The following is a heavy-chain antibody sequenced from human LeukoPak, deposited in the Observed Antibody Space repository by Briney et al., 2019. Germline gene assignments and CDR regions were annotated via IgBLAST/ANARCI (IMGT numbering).Heavy chain of an antibody. Sequence: SETLSLTCTVSGGSISNYYWSWIRQPPGKGLEWIGYIYYSGSTKYNPSLKSRVTISVDTSKNQFSLRLSSVTAADTAVYYCAREAFSSGYYDDYWGQGTLVTVSS. V-gene: IGHV4-59*01. CDR1: GGSISNYY. CDR2: IYYSGST. J-gene: IGHJ4*02. D-gene: IGHD3-22*01. CDR3: AREAFSSGYYDDY.